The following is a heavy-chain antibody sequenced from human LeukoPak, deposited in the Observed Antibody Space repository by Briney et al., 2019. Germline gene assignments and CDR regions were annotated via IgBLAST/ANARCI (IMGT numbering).Heavy chain of an antibody. Sequence: GGSLRLSCAASAFTFSNYAMSWVRQAPGKGLEWVSTISGSGGSTYYADSVKGRFTISRDNSKNTLYLQMNSLRAEDTAVYYCAKGKSSSWSLFDSWGQGTLVTVSS. J-gene: IGHJ4*02. CDR3: AKGKSSSWSLFDS. V-gene: IGHV3-23*01. CDR2: ISGSGGST. CDR1: AFTFSNYA. D-gene: IGHD6-13*01.